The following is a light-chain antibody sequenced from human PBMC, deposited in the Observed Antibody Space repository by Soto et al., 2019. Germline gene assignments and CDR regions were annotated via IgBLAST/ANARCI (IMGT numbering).Light chain of an antibody. Sequence: QPLLTQPASMSGSPGQSITISCTGTSSDVGSYNLVSWYQQHPGKAPKLMIYEGSKRPSGVSNRFSGSKSGKTASLTISGLQAEDEADYYCCSYAGSSNLYVFGTGTKVTVL. V-gene: IGLV2-23*03. CDR3: CSYAGSSNLYV. CDR1: SSDVGSYNL. J-gene: IGLJ1*01. CDR2: EGS.